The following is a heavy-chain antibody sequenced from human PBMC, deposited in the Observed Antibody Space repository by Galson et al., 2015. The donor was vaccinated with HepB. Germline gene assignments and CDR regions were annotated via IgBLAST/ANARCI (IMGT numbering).Heavy chain of an antibody. J-gene: IGHJ3*02. CDR2: INAGNGNT. CDR1: GYTFTSYA. D-gene: IGHD3-10*01. CDR3: ARDSGPRAFDI. V-gene: IGHV1-3*01. Sequence: SVKVSCKASGYTFTSYAMHWVRQAPGQRLEWMGWINAGNGNTKYSQKFQGRVTITRDTSASTAYMELSSVTAADTAVYYCARDSGPRAFDIWGQGTMVTVSS.